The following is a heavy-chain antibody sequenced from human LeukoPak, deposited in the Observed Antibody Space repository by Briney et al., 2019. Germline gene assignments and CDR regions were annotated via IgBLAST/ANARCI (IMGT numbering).Heavy chain of an antibody. CDR2: IWYDGSNK. J-gene: IGHJ6*04. CDR3: AKVGLVRGRPMDV. Sequence: PGGSLRLSCAASGFTFSSYGMHWVRQAPGKGLEWVAVIWYDGSNKYYADSVKGRFTISGDNSKNTLYLQMNSLRAEDTAVYYCAKVGLVRGRPMDVWGKGTTVTVSS. CDR1: GFTFSSYG. V-gene: IGHV3-33*06. D-gene: IGHD3-10*01.